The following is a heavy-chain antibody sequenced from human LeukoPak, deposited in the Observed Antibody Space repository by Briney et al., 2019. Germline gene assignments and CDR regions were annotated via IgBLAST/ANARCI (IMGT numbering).Heavy chain of an antibody. J-gene: IGHJ3*02. Sequence: GESLKISCKGSGYSFTSYWIGWVRQMPAKGLEWMGIIYPGDSDTRYSPSFQGQVTISADKSISTAYLQWSSLKASNTAMYYCARAYLAAFDAFDIWGQGTMVTVSS. V-gene: IGHV5-51*01. CDR2: IYPGDSDT. CDR1: GYSFTSYW. D-gene: IGHD3-16*01. CDR3: ARAYLAAFDAFDI.